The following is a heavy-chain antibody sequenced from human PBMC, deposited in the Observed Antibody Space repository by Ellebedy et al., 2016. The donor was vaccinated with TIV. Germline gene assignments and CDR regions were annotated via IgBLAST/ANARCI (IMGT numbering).Heavy chain of an antibody. J-gene: IGHJ4*02. D-gene: IGHD3-10*01. Sequence: GESLKISCTASGFTFSGHWMHWVRQAPGKGLEWVSRLSGDGGGPSYADSVRGRFTISRDNAKNTLYLQMNSLRAEDTAVYYCARDLVLGSGSNDYWGQGTLVTVSS. CDR2: LSGDGGGP. V-gene: IGHV3-74*01. CDR3: ARDLVLGSGSNDY. CDR1: GFTFSGHW.